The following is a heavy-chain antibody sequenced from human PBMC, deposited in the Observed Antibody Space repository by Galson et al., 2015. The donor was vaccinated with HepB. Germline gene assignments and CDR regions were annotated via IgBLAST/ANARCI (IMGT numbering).Heavy chain of an antibody. CDR3: ARDESEYDFWSGYHD. CDR1: GGIFNNYA. J-gene: IGHJ4*02. Sequence: SVKVSCKASGGIFNNYAISWVRLAPGQGLEWVGRIIPIFGAAGYARKFQDRVTITADESTRTAYMELSSLRSEDTAMYYCARDESEYDFWSGYHDWGQGTLVTVSS. V-gene: IGHV1-69*13. D-gene: IGHD3-3*01. CDR2: IIPIFGAA.